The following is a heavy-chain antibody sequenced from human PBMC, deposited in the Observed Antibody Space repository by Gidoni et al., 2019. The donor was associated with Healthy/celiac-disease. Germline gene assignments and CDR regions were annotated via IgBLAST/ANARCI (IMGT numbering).Heavy chain of an antibody. Sequence: EVQLLESGGGLVQPGGSLRLSCAASGFTFSSYAMSWVRQAPGKGLEWVSAISGSGGSTYYADSVKGRFTISRDNSKNTLYLQMNSLRAEDTAVYCCASSGYYDFWSGYYVDYWGQGTLVTVSS. V-gene: IGHV3-23*01. CDR3: ASSGYYDFWSGYYVDY. J-gene: IGHJ4*02. CDR2: ISGSGGST. CDR1: GFTFSSYA. D-gene: IGHD3-3*01.